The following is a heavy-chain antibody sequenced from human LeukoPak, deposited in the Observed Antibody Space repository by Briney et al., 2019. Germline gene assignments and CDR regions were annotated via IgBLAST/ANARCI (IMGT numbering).Heavy chain of an antibody. CDR1: GGSISSSIYY. V-gene: IGHV4-39*07. CDR2: IYYSGST. D-gene: IGHD2/OR15-2a*01. J-gene: IGHJ4*02. CDR3: ASTRYVRSSFLFDY. Sequence: SETLSLTCTVSGGSISSSIYYWGWIRQPPGKGLEWIGTIYYSGSTYYNPSLKSRVTISVDTSKNQFSLKLSSVTAADTAVYYCASTRYVRSSFLFDYWGQGTLVTVSS.